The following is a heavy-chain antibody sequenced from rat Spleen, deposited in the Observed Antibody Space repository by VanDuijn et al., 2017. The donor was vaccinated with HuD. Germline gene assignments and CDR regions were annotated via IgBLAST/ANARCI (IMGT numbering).Heavy chain of an antibody. CDR3: ARPLGGVYSHYFDY. Sequence: EVQLVESDGGLVQPGGSLKLSCAASGFTFSDYYMAWVRQAPTKGLEWVASISTGGGNTYYRDSVKGRFTISRDNAKSTLYLQMDSLRSEDTATYYCARPLGGVYSHYFDYWGQGVMVTVSS. CDR2: ISTGGGNT. D-gene: IGHD1-11*01. J-gene: IGHJ2*01. CDR1: GFTFSDYY. V-gene: IGHV5-25*01.